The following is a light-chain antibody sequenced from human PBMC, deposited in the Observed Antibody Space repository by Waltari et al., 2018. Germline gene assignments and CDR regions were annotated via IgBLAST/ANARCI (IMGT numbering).Light chain of an antibody. CDR2: VNT. J-gene: IGLJ3*02. CDR1: TSNLGAGSD. V-gene: IGLV1-40*01. Sequence: QSVLTQPPSVSGAPGQRVTISCTGSTSNLGAGSDVHWYQQLPRTAPKLLIYVNTNRPSGVTDRFSASKSGASASLAITGLQAEDEADYYCQSYDSSLTAWVFGGGTKLTVL. CDR3: QSYDSSLTAWV.